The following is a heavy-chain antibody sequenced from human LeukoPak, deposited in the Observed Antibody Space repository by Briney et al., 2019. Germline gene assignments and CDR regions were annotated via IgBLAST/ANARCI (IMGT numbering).Heavy chain of an antibody. J-gene: IGHJ4*02. CDR3: AKRSGKMATGNFDY. D-gene: IGHD5-24*01. CDR2: IRYDGSNK. CDR1: GFTFSSYV. V-gene: IGHV3-30*02. Sequence: PGGSLRLSRAASGFTFSSYVMHWVRQAPGKGLEWVAFIRYDGSNKYYADSVKGRFTISRDNSKNTLYLQMNSLRAEDTAVYYCAKRSGKMATGNFDYWGQGTLVTVSS.